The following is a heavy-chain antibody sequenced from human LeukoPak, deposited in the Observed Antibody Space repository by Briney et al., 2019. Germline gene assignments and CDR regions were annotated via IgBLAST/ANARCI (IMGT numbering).Heavy chain of an antibody. CDR1: GYTFTGYY. J-gene: IGHJ4*02. D-gene: IGHD4-23*01. CDR3: ARTLRYGGPDDY. V-gene: IGHV1-2*02. Sequence: ASVKVSCKASGYTFTGYYMHWVRQAPGQGLEWMGWINPNSGGTNYAQKFQDRVTMTRDTSISTAYMELSRLRSDDTAVYYCARTLRYGGPDDYWGQGTLVTVSS. CDR2: INPNSGGT.